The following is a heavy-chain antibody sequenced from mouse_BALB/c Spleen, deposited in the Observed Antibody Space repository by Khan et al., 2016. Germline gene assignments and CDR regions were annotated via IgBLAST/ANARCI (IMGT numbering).Heavy chain of an antibody. J-gene: IGHJ4*01. Sequence: QIQLVQSGPELKKPGETVKISCKASGYTFTNYGMNWVKQAPGKGLKWMGWINTNTGEPTYAEEFKGRFAFSLDTSASTAYLQINNLKHEDTATYFCAREDYDYAMDYWGQGTSVTVSS. CDR2: INTNTGEP. CDR3: AREDYDYAMDY. CDR1: GYTFTNYG. D-gene: IGHD2-4*01. V-gene: IGHV9-3*02.